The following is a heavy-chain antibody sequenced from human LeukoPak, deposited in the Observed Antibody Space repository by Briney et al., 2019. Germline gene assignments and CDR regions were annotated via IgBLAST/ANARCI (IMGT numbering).Heavy chain of an antibody. CDR1: GGSISSYY. V-gene: IGHV4-59*01. CDR2: IYYSGST. CDR3: AREGHIVATIKGHYFDY. Sequence: SETLSLTCTVSGGSISSYYWSWIRQPPGKGLEWIGYIYYSGSTNYNPSLKSRVTISVDTTKNQFSLKLSSVTAADTAVYYCAREGHIVATIKGHYFDYWGQGTLVTVSS. J-gene: IGHJ4*02. D-gene: IGHD5-12*01.